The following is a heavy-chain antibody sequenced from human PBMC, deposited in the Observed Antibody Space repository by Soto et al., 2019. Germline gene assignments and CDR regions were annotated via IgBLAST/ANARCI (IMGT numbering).Heavy chain of an antibody. V-gene: IGHV4-30-4*01. CDR1: GGSISSGDYY. CDR2: IYYSGST. D-gene: IGHD6-6*01. Sequence: SETLSLTCTVSGGSISSGDYYWCWIRQPPGKGLEWIGYIYYSGSTYYNPSLKSRVTISVDTSKNQFSLKLSSVTAADTAVYYCARERPDGARLDPWGQGNLVTVSS. CDR3: ARERPDGARLDP. J-gene: IGHJ5*02.